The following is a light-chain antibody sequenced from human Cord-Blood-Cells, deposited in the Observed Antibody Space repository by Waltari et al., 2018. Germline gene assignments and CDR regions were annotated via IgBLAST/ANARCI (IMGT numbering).Light chain of an antibody. J-gene: IGKJ1*01. CDR3: QQSYSTPPT. CDR2: AAS. CDR1: QSISSY. Sequence: DIQMTQSPSSLSASVGDRVPITCRASQSISSYLNWYQQKPGKAPKLLIYAASSLQSGVPSRFSGSGSGTDFTLTISSLQPEDFATYYCQQSYSTPPTFGQWTKVEIK. V-gene: IGKV1-39*01.